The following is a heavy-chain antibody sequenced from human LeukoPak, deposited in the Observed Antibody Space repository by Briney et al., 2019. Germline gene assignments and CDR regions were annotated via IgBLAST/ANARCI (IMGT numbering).Heavy chain of an antibody. Sequence: ASVKVSCKASGYTFTAYYMHWVRQAPGQGLEWMGWINPNSGGTNYAQKFQGRVTMTRDTSISTAYMELNRLRSDDTAVYYCARWDPGRYFDYWGQGTLVTVSS. V-gene: IGHV1-2*02. J-gene: IGHJ4*02. CDR3: ARWDPGRYFDY. D-gene: IGHD1-26*01. CDR1: GYTFTAYY. CDR2: INPNSGGT.